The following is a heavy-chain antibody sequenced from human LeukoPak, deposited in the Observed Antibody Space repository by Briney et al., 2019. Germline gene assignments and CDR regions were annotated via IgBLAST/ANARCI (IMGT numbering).Heavy chain of an antibody. Sequence: GGSLRLSCAASGFTFSSYAMSWVRQAPGKGLEWVSAISGSGGSTYYADPVKGRFTISRDNSKNTLYLQMDSLRAEDTAVYYCAKDPHYDRSDYWGQGTLVTVSS. D-gene: IGHD3-16*01. CDR1: GFTFSSYA. V-gene: IGHV3-23*01. CDR3: AKDPHYDRSDY. J-gene: IGHJ4*02. CDR2: ISGSGGST.